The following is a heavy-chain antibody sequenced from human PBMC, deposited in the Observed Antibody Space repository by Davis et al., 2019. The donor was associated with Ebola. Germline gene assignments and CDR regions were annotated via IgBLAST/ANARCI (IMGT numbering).Heavy chain of an antibody. CDR3: ARVAKTRATVTQMGGYYFDY. J-gene: IGHJ4*02. CDR1: GFTFSSYG. V-gene: IGHV3-33*01. CDR2: IWYDGSNK. Sequence: GESLKISCAASGFTFSSYGMHWVRQAPGKGLEWVAVIWYDGSNKYYPGSVKGRFTISRDNSKNTLYLQMNSLRAEDTAVYYCARVAKTRATVTQMGGYYFDYWGQGTLVTVSS. D-gene: IGHD4-17*01.